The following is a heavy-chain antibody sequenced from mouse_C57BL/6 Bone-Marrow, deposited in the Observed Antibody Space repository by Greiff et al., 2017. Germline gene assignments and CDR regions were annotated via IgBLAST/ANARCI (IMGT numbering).Heavy chain of an antibody. CDR2: INPGSGGT. CDR3: ARWGGNYYFDY. CDR1: GYAFTNYL. Sequence: VQLQQSGAELVRPGTSVKVSCKASGYAFTNYLIEWVQQRPGQGLEWIGVINPGSGGTNYNEKFKGKATLTADKSSSTAYMQLSSLTSEDSAVYFCARWGGNYYFDYWGQGTTLTVSA. J-gene: IGHJ2*01. D-gene: IGHD2-1*01. V-gene: IGHV1-54*01.